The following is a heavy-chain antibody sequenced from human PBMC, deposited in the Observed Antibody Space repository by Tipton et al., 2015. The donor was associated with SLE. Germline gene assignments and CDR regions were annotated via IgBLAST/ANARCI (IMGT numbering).Heavy chain of an antibody. V-gene: IGHV4-61*09. J-gene: IGHJ4*02. Sequence: TLSLTCTVSGGSISSGSYYWSWIRQPAGKGLEWIGHIYTSGSTNYNPSLKSRVTISVDTSKNQFSLKLSSVTAADTAVYYCARVTPRAVRGAYYFDYWGQGTLVTVSS. CDR2: IYTSGST. CDR3: ARVTPRAVRGAYYFDY. D-gene: IGHD3-10*01. CDR1: GGSISSGSYY.